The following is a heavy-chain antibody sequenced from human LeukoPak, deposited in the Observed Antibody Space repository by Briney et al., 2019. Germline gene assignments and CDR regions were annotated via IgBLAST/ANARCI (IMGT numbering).Heavy chain of an antibody. CDR2: INPHSGGT. D-gene: IGHD1-26*01. CDR1: GFTFTDYY. V-gene: IGHV1-2*02. CDR3: ARDMDSGPDFFDY. J-gene: IGHJ4*02. Sequence: ASVKVSCKASGFTFTDYYMHWVRQAPGQGLEWMGWINPHSGGTDHAQKFQGRVTMTRDTSISTAYMELSRLRSDDTAVYYCARDMDSGPDFFDYWGLGTLVTVSS.